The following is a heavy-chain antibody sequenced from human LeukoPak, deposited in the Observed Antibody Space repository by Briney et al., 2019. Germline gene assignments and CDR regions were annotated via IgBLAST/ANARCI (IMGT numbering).Heavy chain of an antibody. D-gene: IGHD7-27*01. Sequence: GGSLRLSCAASGFTFSSYSMIWVRQAPGKGLEWLSRISKSGTIYYADSVKGRFTISRDNAKNSLYLQMNSLRAEDTAVYYCARGALTGGLDYWGQGTLVTVSS. J-gene: IGHJ4*02. CDR3: ARGALTGGLDY. CDR2: ISKSGTI. CDR1: GFTFSSYS. V-gene: IGHV3-48*01.